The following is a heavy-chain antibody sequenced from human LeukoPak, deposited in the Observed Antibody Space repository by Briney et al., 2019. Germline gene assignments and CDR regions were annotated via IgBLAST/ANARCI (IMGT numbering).Heavy chain of an antibody. CDR2: ISGSGGST. CDR3: ANVGATFDY. CDR1: GFTFRSYA. J-gene: IGHJ4*02. D-gene: IGHD1-26*01. Sequence: GVSLRLSYAASGFTFRSYAMSWVRQAPGKGLEWVSAISGSGGSTYYADSVKGRFTISRDNSKNTLYLQMNSLRAEDTAVYYCANVGATFDYWGQRTLVTVSS. V-gene: IGHV3-23*01.